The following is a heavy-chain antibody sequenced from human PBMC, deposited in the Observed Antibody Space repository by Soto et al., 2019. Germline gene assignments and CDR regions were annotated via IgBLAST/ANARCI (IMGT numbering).Heavy chain of an antibody. V-gene: IGHV4-59*01. CDR3: PRDRHGGVTHYFDP. Sequence: WETLSLRCVVSGDSWTSFHSRWIRQFPGKGLAAIAYPAYTGTTNYDPSVERRVTISMETSKYQFALKLTSITQAETAAYYRPRDRHGGVTHYFDPRGQGTLVTVSS. CDR2: PAYTGTT. D-gene: IGHD3-16*01. J-gene: IGHJ5*02. CDR1: GDSWTSFH.